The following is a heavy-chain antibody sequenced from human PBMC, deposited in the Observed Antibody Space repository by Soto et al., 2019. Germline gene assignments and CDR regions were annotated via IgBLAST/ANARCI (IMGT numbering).Heavy chain of an antibody. D-gene: IGHD3-10*01. CDR2: IYPDDSDT. Sequence: PGESLKISCKGPGYSFTGYWIAWVRQMPGKGLEWVGIIYPDDSDTRYSPSFQGQVTISADKSLSTAYLQWGSLKASDTAMYYCAISTRGVNDIWGQGTMVTVSS. CDR1: GYSFTGYW. CDR3: AISTRGVNDI. J-gene: IGHJ3*02. V-gene: IGHV5-51*01.